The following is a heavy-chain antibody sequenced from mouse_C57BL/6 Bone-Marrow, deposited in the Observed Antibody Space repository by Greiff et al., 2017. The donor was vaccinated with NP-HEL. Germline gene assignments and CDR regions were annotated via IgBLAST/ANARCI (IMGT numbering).Heavy chain of an antibody. D-gene: IGHD1-1*01. CDR3: ARYGSTWFAY. J-gene: IGHJ2*01. CDR1: GYTFTSYG. CDR2: IYPRSGNT. V-gene: IGHV1-81*01. Sequence: QVQLQQSGAELARPGASVKLSCKASGYTFTSYGISWVKQRTGQGLEWIGEIYPRSGNTYYNEKFKGKATLTADKSSSTAYMELRSLTAEDSAVYFCARYGSTWFAYWGQGTTLTVSS.